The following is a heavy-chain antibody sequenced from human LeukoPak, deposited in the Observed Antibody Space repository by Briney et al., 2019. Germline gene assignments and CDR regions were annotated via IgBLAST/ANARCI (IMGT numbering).Heavy chain of an antibody. Sequence: ASVKVSCKASGYTFTSYGISWVRQAPGQGLEWMGWISAYNGNTNYAQKLQGRVTMTTDTSTSTAYMELRSLRSDDTAVYYCARGDLGRIAALAFDIWGQGTMVTVSS. CDR2: ISAYNGNT. V-gene: IGHV1-18*01. D-gene: IGHD6-25*01. CDR1: GYTFTSYG. CDR3: ARGDLGRIAALAFDI. J-gene: IGHJ3*02.